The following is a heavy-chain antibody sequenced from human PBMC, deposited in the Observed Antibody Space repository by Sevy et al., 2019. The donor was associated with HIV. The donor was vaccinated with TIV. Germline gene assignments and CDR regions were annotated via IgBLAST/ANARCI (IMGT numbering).Heavy chain of an antibody. CDR1: GFTFSSYE. Sequence: GGSLRLSCAASGFTFSSYEMNWVRQAPGKGLEWVSYISSSGDSIYYADPVKGRFTISRDKAKNSLYLQMNSLRAEDTAVYYCARDPALELAGNNVDYWGQGTLVTVSS. CDR3: ARDPALELAGNNVDY. CDR2: ISSSGDSI. V-gene: IGHV3-48*03. J-gene: IGHJ4*02. D-gene: IGHD6-19*01.